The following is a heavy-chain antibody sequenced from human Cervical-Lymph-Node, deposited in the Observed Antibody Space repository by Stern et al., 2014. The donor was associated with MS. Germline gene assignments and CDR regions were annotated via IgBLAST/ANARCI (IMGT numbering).Heavy chain of an antibody. CDR3: ARQTTAWASDV. D-gene: IGHD1-14*01. CDR1: GFKFSIYW. Sequence: VQLVESGAELIRPGESLKISCKGSGFKFSIYWIAWVRQMPGKGLEWMGIIYPGDSETSYSPSFQGQATMSADKSTSTAYLQWSTLNASDTAMYFCARQTTAWASDVWGQGTLVTVSS. J-gene: IGHJ4*02. V-gene: IGHV5-51*01. CDR2: IYPGDSET.